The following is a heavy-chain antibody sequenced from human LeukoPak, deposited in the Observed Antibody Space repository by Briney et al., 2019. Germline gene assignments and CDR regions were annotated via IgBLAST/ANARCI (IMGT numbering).Heavy chain of an antibody. CDR1: GGTFISHA. CDR3: ARRRDHYYDSSGSYPPFDY. J-gene: IGHJ4*02. V-gene: IGHV1-69*13. Sequence: SVKVSCKASGGTFISHAISWVPQAPGQGLEWMGGIIPIFGTANYAQKFQGRVTITADESTSTAYMELSSLRSEDTAVYYCARRRDHYYDSSGSYPPFDYWGQGTLVTVSS. CDR2: IIPIFGTA. D-gene: IGHD3-22*01.